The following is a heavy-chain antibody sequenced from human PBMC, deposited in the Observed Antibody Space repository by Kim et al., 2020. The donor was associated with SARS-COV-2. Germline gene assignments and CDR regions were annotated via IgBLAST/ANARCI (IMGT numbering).Heavy chain of an antibody. J-gene: IGHJ5*02. CDR3: ARGGSSSPPVASWFDP. V-gene: IGHV4-31*02. Sequence: SLKSRVTISVDTSKNQFSLKLSSVTTADTAVYYCARGGSSSPPVASWFDPWGQGTLVTVSS. D-gene: IGHD6-6*01.